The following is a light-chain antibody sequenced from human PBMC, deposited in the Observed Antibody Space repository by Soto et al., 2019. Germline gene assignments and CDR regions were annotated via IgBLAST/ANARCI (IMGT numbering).Light chain of an antibody. CDR2: DAS. CDR1: QSISSW. CDR3: QQYDILPIT. J-gene: IGKJ5*01. Sequence: DIQRTQSPPTVSSCLLDIVSITCRASQSISSWLAWYQQKPGKAPNLLIYDASNLEIGVPSRFSGSGSGTHFTFTISSLQTEDIGTYYCQQYDILPITFGRGTRLEIK. V-gene: IGKV1-33*01.